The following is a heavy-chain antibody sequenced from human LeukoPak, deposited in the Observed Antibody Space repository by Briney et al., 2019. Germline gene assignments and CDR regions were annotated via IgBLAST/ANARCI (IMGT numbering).Heavy chain of an antibody. Sequence: PSETLSLTCTVSGGSISSYYWSWIRQPPGKGLEWIGYIYYSGSTNYNPSLKSRVTISVDTSKNQFSLKLSSVTTADTAVYYCARAGPWQIDPWGQGTLVTVSS. V-gene: IGHV4-59*01. D-gene: IGHD3-10*01. CDR1: GGSISSYY. J-gene: IGHJ5*02. CDR3: ARAGPWQIDP. CDR2: IYYSGST.